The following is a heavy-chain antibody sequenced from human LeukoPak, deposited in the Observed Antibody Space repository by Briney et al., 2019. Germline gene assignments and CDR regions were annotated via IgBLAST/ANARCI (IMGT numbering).Heavy chain of an antibody. Sequence: PSETLSLTCTVSGYSISSGYYWGWIRQHPGKGLEWIGYIYYSGSTYYNPSLKSRVTISVDTSKNQFSLKLSSVTAADTAVYYCARTTGYSSSWYGFWFDPWGQGTLVTVSS. V-gene: IGHV4-31*03. CDR3: ARTTGYSSSWYGFWFDP. CDR1: GYSISSGYY. CDR2: IYYSGST. D-gene: IGHD6-13*01. J-gene: IGHJ5*02.